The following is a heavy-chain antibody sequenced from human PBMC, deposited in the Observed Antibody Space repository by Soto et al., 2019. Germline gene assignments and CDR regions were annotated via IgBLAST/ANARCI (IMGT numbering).Heavy chain of an antibody. CDR1: GGSISSYY. J-gene: IGHJ6*02. CDR2: IYYSGST. Sequence: SETLSLTCTVSGGSISSYYWSWIRQPPGKGLEWIGSIYYSGSTYYNPSLKSRVTISVDTSKNQFSLKLSSVTAADTAVYYCARQSLDTAMVVSYYYYYGMDVWGQGTTVTVSS. CDR3: ARQSLDTAMVVSYYYYYGMDV. D-gene: IGHD5-18*01. V-gene: IGHV4-59*05.